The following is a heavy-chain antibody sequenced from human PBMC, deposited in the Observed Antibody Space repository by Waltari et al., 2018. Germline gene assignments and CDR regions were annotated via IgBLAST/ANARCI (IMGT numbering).Heavy chain of an antibody. Sequence: QVQLVESGGGVVQPGRSLRLSCVASESTFSRYAMHWVRQAPGKGLEWVAFISFDGSIQYYADSVKGRFIISRDNSKKTLYLQTGSLRADDTAVYYCARGYYDSRGYPPHYWGQGTLVTVSS. D-gene: IGHD3-22*01. CDR1: ESTFSRYA. J-gene: IGHJ4*02. CDR3: ARGYYDSRGYPPHY. CDR2: ISFDGSIQ. V-gene: IGHV3-30-3*01.